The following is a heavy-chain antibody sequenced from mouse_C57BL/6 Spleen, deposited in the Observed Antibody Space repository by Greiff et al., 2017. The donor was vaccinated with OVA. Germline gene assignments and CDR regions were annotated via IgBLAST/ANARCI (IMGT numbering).Heavy chain of an antibody. CDR1: GFTFSSYA. J-gene: IGHJ2*01. CDR2: ISSGGDYI. Sequence: EVMLVESGEGLVKPGGSLKLSCAASGFTFSSYAMSWVRQTPEKRLEWVAYISSGGDYIYYADTVKGRFTISRDNARNTLYLQMSSLKSEDTAMYYCTRDQLTVTPCYFDYWGQGTTLTVSS. V-gene: IGHV5-9-1*02. CDR3: TRDQLTVTPCYFDY. D-gene: IGHD4-1*01.